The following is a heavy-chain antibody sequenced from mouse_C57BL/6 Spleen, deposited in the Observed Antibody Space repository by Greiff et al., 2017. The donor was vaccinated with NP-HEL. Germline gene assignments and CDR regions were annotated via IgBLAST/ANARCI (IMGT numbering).Heavy chain of an antibody. Sequence: VQLQQSGAELVMPGASVKLSCKASGYTFTSYWMHWVKQRPGQGLEWIGEIDPSDSYTNYNQKFKGKSTLTVDKSSSTAYMQLSSLTSEDSAVYYCARGGNYYGSSYGYVDVWGTGTTVTVAS. V-gene: IGHV1-69*01. CDR3: ARGGNYYGSSYGYVDV. J-gene: IGHJ1*03. CDR1: GYTFTSYW. D-gene: IGHD1-1*01. CDR2: IDPSDSYT.